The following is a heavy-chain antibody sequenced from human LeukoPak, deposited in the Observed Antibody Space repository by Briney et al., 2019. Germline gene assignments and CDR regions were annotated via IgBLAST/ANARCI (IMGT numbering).Heavy chain of an antibody. CDR2: ISSSSSYI. Sequence: GGSLRLSCAASGFTFSSYSMNWVRQAPGKGLEWVSSISSSSSYIYYADSVKGRFTISRDSAKNSLYLQMNSLRAEDTAVYYCARARSTSSTFDFDYWGQGTLVTVSS. V-gene: IGHV3-21*01. CDR3: ARARSTSSTFDFDY. D-gene: IGHD2-2*01. J-gene: IGHJ4*02. CDR1: GFTFSSYS.